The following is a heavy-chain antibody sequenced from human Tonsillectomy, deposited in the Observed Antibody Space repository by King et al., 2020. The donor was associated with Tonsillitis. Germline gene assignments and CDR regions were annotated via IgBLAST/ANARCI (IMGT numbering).Heavy chain of an antibody. V-gene: IGHV2-70*04. CDR1: GFSLSTSGMR. CDR3: ARSAYNDSSGLSLLFDY. CDR2: IDWEDDK. D-gene: IGHD3-22*01. Sequence: FTLKESGPALVKPTQTLTLTCTFSGFSLSTSGMRVSWIRQPPGKALEWLARIDWEDDKFYSTSLKTRLTISKDTPKNQVVLTMTNVDPVDTATYYCARSAYNDSSGLSLLFDYWGQGTLVTVSS. J-gene: IGHJ4*02.